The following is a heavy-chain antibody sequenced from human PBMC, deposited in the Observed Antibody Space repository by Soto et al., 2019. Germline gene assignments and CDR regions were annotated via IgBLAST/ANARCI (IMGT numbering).Heavy chain of an antibody. Sequence: GGSLRLSCAASGFTFSSYGMHWVRQAPGKGLEWVAVIWYDGSNKYHADSVKGRFTISRDNSKNTLYLQMNSLRAEDTAVYYCARDGYYGSGSYPFDIWGQGTMVTVSS. CDR2: IWYDGSNK. CDR3: ARDGYYGSGSYPFDI. J-gene: IGHJ3*02. V-gene: IGHV3-33*01. CDR1: GFTFSSYG. D-gene: IGHD3-10*01.